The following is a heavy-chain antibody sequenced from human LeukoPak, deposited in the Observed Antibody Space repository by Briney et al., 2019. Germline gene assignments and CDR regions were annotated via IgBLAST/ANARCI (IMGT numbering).Heavy chain of an antibody. J-gene: IGHJ5*02. CDR3: ARQVWQQLAWFGP. CDR2: IYHSGST. CDR1: GYSISSGYY. V-gene: IGHV4-38-2*02. Sequence: SETLSLTCTVSGYSISSGYYWGWIRQPPGKGLEWIGSIYHSGSTYYNPSLKSRVTISVDTSKNQFSLKLSSVTAADTAVYYCARQVWQQLAWFGPWGQGTLVTVSS. D-gene: IGHD6-13*01.